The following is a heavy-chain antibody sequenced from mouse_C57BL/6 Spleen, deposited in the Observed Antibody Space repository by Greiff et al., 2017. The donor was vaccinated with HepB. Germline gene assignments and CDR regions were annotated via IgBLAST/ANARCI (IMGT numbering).Heavy chain of an antibody. J-gene: IGHJ2*01. CDR3: ARSGIDYYGSSYGFDY. D-gene: IGHD1-1*01. CDR2: IYPGSGST. V-gene: IGHV1-55*01. Sequence: QVQLQQPGAELVKPGASVKMSCKASGYTFTSYWITWVKQRPGQGLEWIGDIYPGSGSTNYNEKFKSKATLTVDTSSSTAYMQLSSLTSEDSAVYYGARSGIDYYGSSYGFDYWGQGTTLTVSS. CDR1: GYTFTSYW.